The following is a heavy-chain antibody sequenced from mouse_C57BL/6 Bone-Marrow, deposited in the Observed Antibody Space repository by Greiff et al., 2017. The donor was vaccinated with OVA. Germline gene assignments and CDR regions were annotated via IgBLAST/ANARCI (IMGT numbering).Heavy chain of an antibody. J-gene: IGHJ4*01. Sequence: QVQLKQSGAELVRPGTSVKVSCKASGYAFTNYLIEWVKQRPGQGLEWIGVINPGSGGTNYNEKFKGKATLTADKSSSTAYMQLSSLTSEDSAVYFCARGGLLRYAMDYWGQGTSVTVSS. CDR2: INPGSGGT. D-gene: IGHD2-3*01. CDR1: GYAFTNYL. V-gene: IGHV1-54*01. CDR3: ARGGLLRYAMDY.